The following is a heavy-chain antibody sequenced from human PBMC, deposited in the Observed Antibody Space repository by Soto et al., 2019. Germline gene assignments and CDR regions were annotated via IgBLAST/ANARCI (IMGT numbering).Heavy chain of an antibody. CDR1: GYSFTSYW. J-gene: IGHJ6*02. CDR3: ARPDYNNRIGYYYGMDV. CDR2: IYPGDSDT. Sequence: GESLKISCKGSGYSFTSYWIGWVRQMPGKGLEWMGIIYPGDSDTRYSPSFQGQVTISAEKSISTAYLQWSSLKASDTAMYYCARPDYNNRIGYYYGMDVWGQGTTVTVSS. D-gene: IGHD4-4*01. V-gene: IGHV5-51*01.